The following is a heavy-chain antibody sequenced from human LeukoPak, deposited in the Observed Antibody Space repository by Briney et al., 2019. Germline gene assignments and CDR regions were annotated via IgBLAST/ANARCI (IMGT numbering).Heavy chain of an antibody. CDR3: ARDVVVTSSPDAFDI. CDR1: GDSVSSGGYY. Sequence: SQTLSLTCAVSGDSVSSGGYYWTWIRQHPGKGLEWIGYISNSGTTSYNPSLRSRVTISVDTSNNHFSLRLTSVTAADTAVYYCARDVVVTSSPDAFDIWGQGTMVTVSS. D-gene: IGHD2-21*02. J-gene: IGHJ3*02. CDR2: ISNSGTT. V-gene: IGHV4-31*11.